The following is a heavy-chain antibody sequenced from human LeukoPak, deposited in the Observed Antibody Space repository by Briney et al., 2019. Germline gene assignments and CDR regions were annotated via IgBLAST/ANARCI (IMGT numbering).Heavy chain of an antibody. Sequence: PSETLTLTCTVSGGSISSYYWSWIRQPPGKGLEWMGNIYYGGSTNYNPSLKSRVTISVDTSKTQFSLKLSAVTTADTAVYYGARGGDYYDSSGYAFDIWGQGTMVTVSS. CDR3: ARGGDYYDSSGYAFDI. V-gene: IGHV4-59*08. J-gene: IGHJ3*02. CDR1: GGSISSYY. CDR2: IYYGGST. D-gene: IGHD3-22*01.